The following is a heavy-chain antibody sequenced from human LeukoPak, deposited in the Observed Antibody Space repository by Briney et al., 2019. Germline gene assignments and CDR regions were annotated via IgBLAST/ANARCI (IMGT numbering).Heavy chain of an antibody. D-gene: IGHD3-22*01. CDR2: ISSSSSFI. V-gene: IGHV3-21*01. Sequence: GGSLRLSCAASGFTFSSYSMNWVRQAPGKGLEWVSSISSSSSFIYYADSVKGRFTISRDNAKKSLYLQMNSLRAEDTAVYYCARDRGYYDSSGYYYADAHDYWGQGTLVTVSS. CDR1: GFTFSSYS. CDR3: ARDRGYYDSSGYYYADAHDY. J-gene: IGHJ4*02.